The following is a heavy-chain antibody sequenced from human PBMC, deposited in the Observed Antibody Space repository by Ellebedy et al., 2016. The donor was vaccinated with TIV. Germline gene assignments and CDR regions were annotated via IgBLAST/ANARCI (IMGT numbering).Heavy chain of an antibody. V-gene: IGHV1-18*01. CDR2: INPNSGGT. D-gene: IGHD3-9*01. J-gene: IGHJ4*02. CDR3: ARTYYDILTGTFDY. Sequence: ASVKVSCKASGYTFTGYDINWVRQAPGQGLEWMGWINPNSGGTNYAQKLQGRVTMTTDTSTSTAYMELRSLRSDDTAVYYCARTYYDILTGTFDYWGQGTLVTVSS. CDR1: GYTFTGYD.